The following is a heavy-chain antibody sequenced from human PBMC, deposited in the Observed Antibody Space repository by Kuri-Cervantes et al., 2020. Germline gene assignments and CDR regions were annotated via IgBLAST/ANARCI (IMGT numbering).Heavy chain of an antibody. V-gene: IGHV1-18*01. CDR1: GYTFTSYG. CDR2: ISAYNGNT. D-gene: IGHD3-10*01. Sequence: ASVKVSCKASGYTFTSYGISWVRQAPGQGLEWMGWISAYNGNTNYAQKLQGRVTMTTDTSTSTAYMELRSLRSGDTAVYYCARGTMVRGVIIIRDWFDPWGQGTLVTVSS. CDR3: ARGTMVRGVIIIRDWFDP. J-gene: IGHJ5*02.